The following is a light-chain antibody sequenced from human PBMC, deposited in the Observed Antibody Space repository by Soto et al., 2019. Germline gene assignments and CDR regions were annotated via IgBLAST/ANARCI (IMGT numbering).Light chain of an antibody. CDR3: SSYTTISTYV. V-gene: IGLV2-14*01. CDR2: DVT. Sequence: QSVLTQPASVSGSPGQSIAISCTGTSRDVGSYNYVSWYQQHPDKAPKLILYDVTNRPSGVSNRFSGSKSGNTASLTISGLQAEDEADYYCSSYTTISTYVFGTGTKVTVL. CDR1: SRDVGSYNY. J-gene: IGLJ1*01.